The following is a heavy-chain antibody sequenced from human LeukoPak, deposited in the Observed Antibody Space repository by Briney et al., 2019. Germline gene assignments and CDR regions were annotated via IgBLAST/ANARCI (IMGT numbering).Heavy chain of an antibody. CDR3: ARVTIFGVVPGTDV. Sequence: SETLSLTCTVSSVSMRNYYWSWIRQPPGKGLEWIGYIYYSGSTNYNPSLKSRVTISVDTSKNQFSLKLSSVTAADTAVYYCARVTIFGVVPGTDVWGKGTTVTVSS. V-gene: IGHV4-59*12. D-gene: IGHD3-3*01. CDR2: IYYSGST. CDR1: SVSMRNYY. J-gene: IGHJ6*04.